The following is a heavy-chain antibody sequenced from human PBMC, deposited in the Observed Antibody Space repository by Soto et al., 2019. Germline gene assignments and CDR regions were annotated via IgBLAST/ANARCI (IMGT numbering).Heavy chain of an antibody. CDR1: GFTFSSYS. V-gene: IGHV3-48*02. CDR2: ISSSSSTI. CDR3: ARDPSHYYGSGSYYNYFDY. Sequence: GGSLRLSCAASGFTFSSYSMNWVRQAPGKGLERVSYISSSSSTIYYADSVKGRFTISRDNAKNSLYLQMNSLRDEDTAVYYCARDPSHYYGSGSYYNYFDYWGQGTLVTVSS. J-gene: IGHJ4*02. D-gene: IGHD3-10*01.